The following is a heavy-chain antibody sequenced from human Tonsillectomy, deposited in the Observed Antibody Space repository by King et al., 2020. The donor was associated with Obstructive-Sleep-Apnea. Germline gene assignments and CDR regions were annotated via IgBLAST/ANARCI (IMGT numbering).Heavy chain of an antibody. J-gene: IGHJ4*02. CDR2: IYYSGST. CDR1: GGSVSSGGYY. D-gene: IGHD1-26*01. CDR3: ARGYSGSFGPYFDY. V-gene: IGHV4-61*08. Sequence: VQLQESGPGLVKPSETLSLTCTGSGGSVSSGGYYWTWIRQPPGKGLEWIGHIYYSGSTNYNPSLKSRVTISADTSKNQFSLQLSSVTAADTAVYYCARGYSGSFGPYFDYWGQGTLVTVSS.